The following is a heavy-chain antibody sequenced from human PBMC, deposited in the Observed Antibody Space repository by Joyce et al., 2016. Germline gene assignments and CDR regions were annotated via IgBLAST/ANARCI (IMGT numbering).Heavy chain of an antibody. CDR1: GLTLSNYG. CDR3: AKILTATYSSGWFLDY. CDR2: ISNDGIYK. Sequence: QVQLVESGGGVVQPGRSLRLSCAASGLTLSNYGVPLVRQARGKGVWWVAVISNDGIYKYYADSVKGRFTISRDNSKNTVFLEMNSLRTEDTAVYYCAKILTATYSSGWFLDYWGQGTLVTVSS. J-gene: IGHJ4*02. V-gene: IGHV3-30*18. D-gene: IGHD6-25*01.